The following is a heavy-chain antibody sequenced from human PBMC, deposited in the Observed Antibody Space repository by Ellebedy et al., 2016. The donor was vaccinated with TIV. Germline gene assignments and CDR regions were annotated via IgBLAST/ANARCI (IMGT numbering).Heavy chain of an antibody. CDR1: GITFSNYP. V-gene: IGHV3-9*01. J-gene: IGHJ4*02. CDR3: ANPVEIEGY. D-gene: IGHD5-24*01. CDR2: ISWNSGSI. Sequence: SLKISXVASGITFSNYPMNWVRQAPGKGLEWVSGISWNSGSIGYADSVKGRFTISRDNAKNSLYLQMNSLRAEDTALYYCANPVEIEGYWGQGTLVTVSS.